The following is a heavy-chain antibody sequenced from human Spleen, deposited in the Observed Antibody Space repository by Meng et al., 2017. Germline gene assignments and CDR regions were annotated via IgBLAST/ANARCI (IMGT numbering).Heavy chain of an antibody. J-gene: IGHJ4*02. V-gene: IGHV3-11*04. CDR2: ISSSGSTI. CDR3: ARDRPPDAGRPNYDSSGYYGY. CDR1: GFTVSNNY. Sequence: GGSLRLSCAVSGFTVSNNYMNWVRQTPGKGLEWVSYISSSGSTIYYADSVKGRFTISRDNAKNSLYLQMNSLRAEDTAVYYCARDRPPDAGRPNYDSSGYYGYWGQGTLVTVSS. D-gene: IGHD3-22*01.